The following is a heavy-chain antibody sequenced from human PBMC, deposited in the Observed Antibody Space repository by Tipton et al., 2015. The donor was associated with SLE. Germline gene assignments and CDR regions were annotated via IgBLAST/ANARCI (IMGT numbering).Heavy chain of an antibody. V-gene: IGHV3-7*01. CDR2: IKEDGSKI. CDR3: ARKVGDY. CDR1: GFTFSSYW. D-gene: IGHD1-26*01. J-gene: IGHJ4*02. Sequence: GSLRLSCAASGFTFSSYWMSWVRQAPGKGLEWVAYIKEDGSKIYYVDSVKGRFTISRDNAKNSVYLQMNSLRAEDTAVYYCARKVGDYWGQGTPVTVSS.